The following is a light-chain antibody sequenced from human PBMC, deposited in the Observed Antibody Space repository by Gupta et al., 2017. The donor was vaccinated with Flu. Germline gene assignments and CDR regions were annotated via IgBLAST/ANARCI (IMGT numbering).Light chain of an antibody. Sequence: QSVLTQPPSASGTPGQRVTISCSGSSSNIGSNTVNWYQQLPGTAPKLLIYKKDQRPSGVPDRVSCSKSGTSASPAIRGLQSEDEADDYCAAWDDSLKGVVFGGGTKLTVL. CDR3: AAWDDSLKGVV. J-gene: IGLJ2*01. CDR1: SSNIGSNT. CDR2: KKD. V-gene: IGLV1-44*01.